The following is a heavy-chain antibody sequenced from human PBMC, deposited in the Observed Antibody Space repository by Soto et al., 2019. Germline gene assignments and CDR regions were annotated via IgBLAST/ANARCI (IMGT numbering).Heavy chain of an antibody. D-gene: IGHD3-10*01. Sequence: QVQLVESGGGVVQPGRSLRLSCAASGFTFSSYGMHWVRQAPGKGLEWVAVIWYDGSNKYYADSVKGRITISRDNSKNALYLQMNSLRAEDTAVYYCARDEYVSGSLDYWGQGTLVTVSS. CDR1: GFTFSSYG. CDR3: ARDEYVSGSLDY. J-gene: IGHJ4*02. CDR2: IWYDGSNK. V-gene: IGHV3-33*01.